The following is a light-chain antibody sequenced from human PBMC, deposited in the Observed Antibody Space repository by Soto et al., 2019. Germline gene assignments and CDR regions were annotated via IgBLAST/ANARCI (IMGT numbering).Light chain of an antibody. CDR2: EVT. V-gene: IGLV2-8*01. Sequence: QSVLTQPPSASGSPGQSVTISCTGTRSDIGGFNYVSWYQQHPGKVPKLLIYEVTKRPSGVPDRFSGSKSGNAASLTVSGLQADDEADYYCAAYAGSYRPVVFRGGIKLTVL. CDR1: RSDIGGFNY. J-gene: IGLJ3*02. CDR3: AAYAGSYRPVV.